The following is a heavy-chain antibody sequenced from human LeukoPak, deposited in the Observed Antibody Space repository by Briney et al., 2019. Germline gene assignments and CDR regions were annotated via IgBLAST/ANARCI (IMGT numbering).Heavy chain of an antibody. V-gene: IGHV3-7*01. Sequence: GGSLRLSCAASGFTFSIFAMSWVRRAPGKGLEWVANIKQDGSEKYYVDSVKGRFTISRDNAKNPLYLQMNSLRAEDTAVYYCARLEVTVVATIDYWGQGTLVTVSS. J-gene: IGHJ4*02. CDR1: GFTFSIFA. D-gene: IGHD5-12*01. CDR2: IKQDGSEK. CDR3: ARLEVTVVATIDY.